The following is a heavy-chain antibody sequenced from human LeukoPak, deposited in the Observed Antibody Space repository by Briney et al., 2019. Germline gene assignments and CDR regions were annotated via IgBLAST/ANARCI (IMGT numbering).Heavy chain of an antibody. V-gene: IGHV4-4*07. Sequence: PSETLSLTCTVSGGSVTTYYLSWIRLSAGKGLEWIGHISTSGTTTYNPSLKSRVTMSVDTSKNQFSLKLTSVTAADTAVYYCAREATVVGATIIWGQGTLVTVSS. CDR2: ISTSGTT. D-gene: IGHD1-26*01. CDR3: AREATVVGATII. J-gene: IGHJ4*02. CDR1: GGSVTTYY.